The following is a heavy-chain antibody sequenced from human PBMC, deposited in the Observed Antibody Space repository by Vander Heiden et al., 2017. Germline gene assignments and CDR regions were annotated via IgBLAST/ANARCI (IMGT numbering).Heavy chain of an antibody. D-gene: IGHD1-1*01. CDR3: AKATGGKKNNWFDS. CDR2: ISYDGSNN. J-gene: IGHJ5*01. Sequence: QVQLVESGGGVVQPGRALCLSCAAPRFTFRSYGMHGVRQAPGKGLECVAVISYDGSNNYEADAVKSRFTISRDNSKNTLYRQMTGVRAEESAVYYGAKATGGKKNNWFDSWGQGTLVTVSS. V-gene: IGHV3-30*18. CDR1: RFTFRSYG.